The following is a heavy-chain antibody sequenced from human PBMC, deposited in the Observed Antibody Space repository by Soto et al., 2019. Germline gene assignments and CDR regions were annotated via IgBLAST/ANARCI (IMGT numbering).Heavy chain of an antibody. V-gene: IGHV4-59*08. CDR3: ARRAAKYWFLDL. CDR1: GGSISSYY. D-gene: IGHD6-25*01. CDR2: IFYGGST. Sequence: QVQLQESGPGLVKPSESLSLTCTVSGGSISSYYWSWIRQPPGKGLEWIGYIFYGGSTNYNPSLKSRVTISVDTSKIQFSLNLSSATAADTAVYYCARRAAKYWFLDLWGRGTLVTVSS. J-gene: IGHJ2*01.